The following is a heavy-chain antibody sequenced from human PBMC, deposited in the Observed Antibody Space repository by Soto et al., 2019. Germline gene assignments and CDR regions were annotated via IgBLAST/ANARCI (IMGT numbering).Heavy chain of an antibody. J-gene: IGHJ4*02. V-gene: IGHV4-59*01. CDR1: GGSISSYY. CDR3: ARGERDYFDY. Sequence: PSETLSLTCTVSGGSISSYYWSWIRQPPGKGLEWIGYIYCSGSTNYNPSLKSRVTISVDTSKNQFSLKLSSVTAADTAVYYCARGERDYFDYWGQGTLVTVSS. CDR2: IYCSGST.